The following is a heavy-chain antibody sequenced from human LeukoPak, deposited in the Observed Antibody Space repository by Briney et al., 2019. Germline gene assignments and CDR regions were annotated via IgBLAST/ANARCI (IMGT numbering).Heavy chain of an antibody. V-gene: IGHV3-21*01. J-gene: IGHJ4*02. CDR1: GLTFSSDS. Sequence: VGSLRLSCAASGLTFSSDSMNWVRQAPGKGLDWVSSISSSSNYIYYADSLKGRFTISRDNAKNSLYLQMNSLRAEDTAVYYCARVPHAMVRGVIITEFYFDYWGQGTLVTVSS. D-gene: IGHD3-10*01. CDR2: ISSSSNYI. CDR3: ARVPHAMVRGVIITEFYFDY.